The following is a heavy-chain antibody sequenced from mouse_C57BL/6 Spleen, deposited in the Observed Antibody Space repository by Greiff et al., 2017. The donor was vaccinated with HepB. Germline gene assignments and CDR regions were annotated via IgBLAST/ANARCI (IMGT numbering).Heavy chain of an antibody. CDR3: ARLDVYDYDGWYAMDD. CDR2: IWSDGST. J-gene: IGHJ4*01. V-gene: IGHV2-6*03. CDR1: GFSLTSYG. Sequence: QVQLKESGPGLVAPSQSLSITCTVSGFSLTSYGVHWVRQPPGKGLEWLVVIWSDGSTTYNSAHKSRLSISKDNSKSQVFLKMNSRQTDDTAMYYCARLDVYDYDGWYAMDDWGQGTSVTVSS. D-gene: IGHD2-4*01.